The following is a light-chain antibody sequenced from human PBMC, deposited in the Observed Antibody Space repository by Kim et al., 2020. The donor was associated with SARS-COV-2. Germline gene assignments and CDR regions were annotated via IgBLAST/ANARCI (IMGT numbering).Light chain of an antibody. J-gene: IGLJ3*02. Sequence: GKSITISWTGTNSDIVNSILGSWYQPRPGKAPQLMIYDVTTRPSGVSYRFSGSKSGNTASLTISGLQAEDEADYYGSSYTSSKTWVFGGGTKLTVL. CDR3: SSYTSSKTWV. V-gene: IGLV2-14*03. CDR2: DVT. CDR1: NSDIVNSIL.